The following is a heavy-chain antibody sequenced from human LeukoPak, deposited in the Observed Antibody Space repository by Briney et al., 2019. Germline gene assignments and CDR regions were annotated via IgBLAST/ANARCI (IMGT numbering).Heavy chain of an antibody. CDR3: ARGGVAAPGPHYYYYYYMDV. Sequence: SVKVSCKASGGTFSSYAISWVRQAPGQGLEWMGGIIPIFGTANYAQKFQGRVTITTDESTSTAYMELSSLRSEDTAVYYCARGGVAAPGPHYYYYYYMDVWGKGTTVTVSS. D-gene: IGHD6-13*01. V-gene: IGHV1-69*05. J-gene: IGHJ6*03. CDR1: GGTFSSYA. CDR2: IIPIFGTA.